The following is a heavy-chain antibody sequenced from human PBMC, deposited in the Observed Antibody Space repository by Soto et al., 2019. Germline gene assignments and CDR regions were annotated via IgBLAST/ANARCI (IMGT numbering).Heavy chain of an antibody. CDR3: ARVDYYDSSGSFDY. V-gene: IGHV1-69*13. CDR2: IIPIFGTA. D-gene: IGHD3-22*01. CDR1: GGTFSSYA. J-gene: IGHJ4*02. Sequence: GASVKVSCKASGGTFSSYAISWVRQAPGQGLEWMGGIIPIFGTANYAQKFQGRVTITADESTSTAYMELSSLRSEDTAVYYCARVDYYDSSGSFDYWGQGTLVTVSS.